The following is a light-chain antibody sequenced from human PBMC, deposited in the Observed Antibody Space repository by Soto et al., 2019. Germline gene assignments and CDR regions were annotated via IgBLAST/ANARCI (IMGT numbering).Light chain of an antibody. CDR1: QSISSY. CDR2: AAS. J-gene: IGKJ1*01. Sequence: DIQMTQSPSSLSASVGDRVTITCRASQSISSYLNWYQQKPGKAPKLLIYAASSLQSGVPSRFSGSGSGTDFTLTISSLQPEDFAGYYCQDFAYPEWTFGQGTKVEI. V-gene: IGKV1-39*02. CDR3: QDFAYPEWT.